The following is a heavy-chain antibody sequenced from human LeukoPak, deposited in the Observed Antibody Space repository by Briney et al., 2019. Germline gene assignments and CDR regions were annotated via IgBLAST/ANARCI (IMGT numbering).Heavy chain of an antibody. D-gene: IGHD2-2*02. CDR1: GFTFSSYA. J-gene: IGHJ4*02. CDR3: ARVRGYCSSTSCYSDY. Sequence: PGGSLRLSCAASGFTFSSYAMHWVRQAPGKGLEWVAVISYDGSNEYYADSVKGRFTISRDNSKNTLYLQMNSLRAEDTAVYYCARVRGYCSSTSCYSDYWGQGTLVTVSS. CDR2: ISYDGSNE. V-gene: IGHV3-30*01.